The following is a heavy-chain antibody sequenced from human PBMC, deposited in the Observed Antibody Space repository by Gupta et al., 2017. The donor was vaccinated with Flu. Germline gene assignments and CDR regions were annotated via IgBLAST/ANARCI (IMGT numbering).Heavy chain of an antibody. CDR1: GFTFSSYD. V-gene: IGHV3-13*04. Sequence: EVQLVESGGGLVQPGGSLRLSCAASGFTFSSYDMHWVRQATGKGLEWVSAIGTAGDTYYPGSVKGRFTISRENAKNSLYLQMNSLRAGDTAVYYCARGNHYDSSGYYLNDAFDIWGQGTMVTVSS. CDR2: IGTAGDT. D-gene: IGHD3-22*01. J-gene: IGHJ3*02. CDR3: ARGNHYDSSGYYLNDAFDI.